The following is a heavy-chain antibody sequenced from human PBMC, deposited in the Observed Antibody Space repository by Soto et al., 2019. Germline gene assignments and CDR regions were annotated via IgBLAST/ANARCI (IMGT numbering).Heavy chain of an antibody. Sequence: SETLSLTCTVSGGSISSGVYYWSWIRQHPGKGLEWIGYIYYSGSTYYNPSLKSRVTISVDTSKNQFSLKLSSVTAADTTVYYCARGMKGYCSGGSCYYFDYWGQGTLVTVSS. CDR3: ARGMKGYCSGGSCYYFDY. J-gene: IGHJ4*02. CDR1: GGSISSGVYY. CDR2: IYYSGST. V-gene: IGHV4-31*03. D-gene: IGHD2-15*01.